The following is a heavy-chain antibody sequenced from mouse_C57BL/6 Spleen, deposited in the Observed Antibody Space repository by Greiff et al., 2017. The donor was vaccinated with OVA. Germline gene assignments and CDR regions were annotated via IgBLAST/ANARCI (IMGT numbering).Heavy chain of an antibody. D-gene: IGHD2-5*01. CDR3: ARSGSNYGYFDV. CDR1: GFTFSDYG. V-gene: IGHV5-17*01. J-gene: IGHJ1*03. CDR2: ISSGSSTI. Sequence: DVKLVESGGGLVKPGGSLKLSCAASGFTFSDYGMHWVRQAPEKGLEWVAYISSGSSTIYYADTVKGRFTISRDNAKNTLFLQMTSLRSEDTAMYYCARSGSNYGYFDVWGTGTTVTVSS.